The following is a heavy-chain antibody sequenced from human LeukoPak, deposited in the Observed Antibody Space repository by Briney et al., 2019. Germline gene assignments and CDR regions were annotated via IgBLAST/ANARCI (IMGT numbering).Heavy chain of an antibody. CDR2: INHSGST. CDR3: ARGGSSTSCFGAYCFDY. D-gene: IGHD2-2*01. J-gene: IGHJ4*02. Sequence: SETLSLTCAVYGGSFSGYYWSWIRQPLGKGLEWIGEINHSGSTNYNPSLKSRVTISVDTSKNQFSLKLSSVTAADTAVYYCARGGSSTSCFGAYCFDYWGQGTLVTVSS. V-gene: IGHV4-34*01. CDR1: GGSFSGYY.